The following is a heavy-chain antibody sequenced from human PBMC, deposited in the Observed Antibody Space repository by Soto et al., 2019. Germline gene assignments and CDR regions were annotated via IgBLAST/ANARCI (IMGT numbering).Heavy chain of an antibody. CDR1: GDKFKNGV. V-gene: IGHV1-69*01. D-gene: IGHD3-10*01. CDR2: IIPLFGTT. Sequence: QVQVLQSGVEGRRPGSSWKVSCKASGDKFKNGVITWGGQAPGQGLEWMGGIIPLFGTTDFAQRFQGRLTITTDESTTTAYMELSRLRSEDTATYYCAAELGFGKLSVVWGQGTTVIVSS. CDR3: AAELGFGKLSVV. J-gene: IGHJ6*02.